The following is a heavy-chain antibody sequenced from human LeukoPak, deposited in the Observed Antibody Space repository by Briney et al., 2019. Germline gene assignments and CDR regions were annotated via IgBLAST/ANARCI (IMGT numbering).Heavy chain of an antibody. V-gene: IGHV1-2*02. Sequence: ASVNVSCKASGYTFTEHFIHWLRQAPGQRLQYMGWIHPTSANTVYAQMFHGRVTLTRDTPATTTCMELSGLRSDDTAVYYCARDLRPANLWGQGTLVTVSS. CDR3: ARDLRPANL. CDR1: GYTFTEHF. D-gene: IGHD1-7*01. CDR2: IHPTSANT. J-gene: IGHJ4*02.